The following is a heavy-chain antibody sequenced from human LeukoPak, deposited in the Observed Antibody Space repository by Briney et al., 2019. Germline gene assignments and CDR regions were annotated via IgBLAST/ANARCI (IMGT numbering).Heavy chain of an antibody. CDR2: IRQDGSEK. D-gene: IGHD3-22*01. CDR3: ARDRWHYDSSDYYAY. Sequence: GGSLRLSCAASGFTFSSYWMSWVRQAPGKGLEWVVNIRQDGSEKYYVDSVKGRFTISRDNTKNSLYLQMNSLRAEDTAVYYCARDRWHYDSSDYYAYWGQGTLVTVSS. CDR1: GFTFSSYW. V-gene: IGHV3-7*01. J-gene: IGHJ4*02.